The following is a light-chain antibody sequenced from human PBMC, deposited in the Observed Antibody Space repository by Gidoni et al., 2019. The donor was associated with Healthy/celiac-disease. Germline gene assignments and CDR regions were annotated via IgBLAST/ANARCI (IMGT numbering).Light chain of an antibody. J-gene: IGKJ4*01. CDR1: QSMSSY. Sequence: DSQMTQPPSSLSASVGDRVTITCRASQSMSSYLNWYQQKPGKAPKLLIYAASSLQSGVPSRFSGSGSGTDFTLTISSLQPEDFATYYCQQSYSTPLTFGGGTRVEIK. CDR2: AAS. V-gene: IGKV1-39*01. CDR3: QQSYSTPLT.